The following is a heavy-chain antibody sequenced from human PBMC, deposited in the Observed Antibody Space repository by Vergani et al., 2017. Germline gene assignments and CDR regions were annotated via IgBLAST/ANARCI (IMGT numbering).Heavy chain of an antibody. CDR3: AHSGGYCSGGSCTGEFDY. D-gene: IGHD2-15*01. CDR1: GFSLSTSGVG. CDR2: IYWDDDK. Sequence: QITLKESGPTLVKPTQTLTLTCTFSGFSLSTSGVGVGWIRQPPGKALEWLALIYWDDDKRYSPSLKSRLTITKDTSKNQVVLTMTNMDPVDTATYYYAHSGGYCSGGSCTGEFDYWGQGTLVTVSS. V-gene: IGHV2-5*02. J-gene: IGHJ4*02.